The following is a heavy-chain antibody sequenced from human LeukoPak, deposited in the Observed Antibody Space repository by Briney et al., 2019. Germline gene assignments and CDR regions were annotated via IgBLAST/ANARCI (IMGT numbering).Heavy chain of an antibody. J-gene: IGHJ4*02. V-gene: IGHV3-33*06. CDR1: GFTFSSYG. D-gene: IGHD5-12*01. Sequence: GSLRLSCAASGFTFSSYGMHWVRQAPGKGLEWVAVIWYDGGNKYYADSVKGRFTISRDNSKNTLYLQMNSLRAEDTAVYYCAKGEYSGYDYSFDYWGQGTLVTVSS. CDR2: IWYDGGNK. CDR3: AKGEYSGYDYSFDY.